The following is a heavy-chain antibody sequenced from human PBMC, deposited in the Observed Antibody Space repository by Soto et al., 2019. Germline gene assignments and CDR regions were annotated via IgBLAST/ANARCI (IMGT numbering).Heavy chain of an antibody. CDR2: IYHSGST. V-gene: IGHV4-30-2*01. D-gene: IGHD5-18*01. CDR1: GGSISSGGYS. Sequence: SETLSLTCAVSGGSISSGGYSWSWIRQPPGKGLEWIGYIYHSGSTYYNPSLKSRVTISVDRSKNQFSLKLSSVTAADTAVYYFASLKLGYSTFDPWGQGTLVTVSS. J-gene: IGHJ5*02. CDR3: ASLKLGYSTFDP.